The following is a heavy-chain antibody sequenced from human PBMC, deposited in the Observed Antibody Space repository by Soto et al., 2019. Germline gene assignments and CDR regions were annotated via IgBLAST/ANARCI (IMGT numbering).Heavy chain of an antibody. Sequence: QVQLVQSGDEVKKPGSSVKVSCKASGGTFSSYAISWVRQAPGQGLEWMGGIIPIFGTANYAQKFQGRVTINADESTSTAYMELSSLRSEDTAVYYCARGSVWGSYHQVRFDLWGQGTLVTVSS. CDR2: IIPIFGTA. V-gene: IGHV1-69*01. D-gene: IGHD3-16*02. CDR3: ARGSVWGSYHQVRFDL. CDR1: GGTFSSYA. J-gene: IGHJ5*02.